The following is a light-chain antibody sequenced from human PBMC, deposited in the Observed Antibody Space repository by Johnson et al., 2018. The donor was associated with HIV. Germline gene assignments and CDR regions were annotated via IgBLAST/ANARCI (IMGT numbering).Light chain of an antibody. V-gene: IGLV1-51*01. J-gene: IGLJ1*01. CDR1: NSNIGNNY. Sequence: QSVLTQPPSVSAAPGQKVTISCSGSNSNIGNNYVSWYQHLPGTAPKLLIYDNDQRPSGIPDRFSGSKSGPSATLGIAGLQTGDEADYYCGTWDNSLSTGGVFGTGTKVTVL. CDR3: GTWDNSLSTGGV. CDR2: DND.